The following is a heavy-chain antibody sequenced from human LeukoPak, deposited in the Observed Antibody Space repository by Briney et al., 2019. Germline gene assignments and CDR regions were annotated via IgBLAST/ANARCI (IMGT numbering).Heavy chain of an antibody. V-gene: IGHV3-7*01. Sequence: GGSLRLSCAASGFTFSSYWMSWVRQAPGKGLEWVANIKKDGSEKYYVDSVKGRFTISRDNAKTSLYLQMNSLRAEDTAVYYCARDGTAYYDILTGYYLDYWGQGTLVTVSS. D-gene: IGHD3-9*01. CDR1: GFTFSSYW. J-gene: IGHJ4*02. CDR2: IKKDGSEK. CDR3: ARDGTAYYDILTGYYLDY.